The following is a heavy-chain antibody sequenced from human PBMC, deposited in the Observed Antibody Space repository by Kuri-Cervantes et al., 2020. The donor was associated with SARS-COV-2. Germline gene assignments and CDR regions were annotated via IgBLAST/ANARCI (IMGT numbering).Heavy chain of an antibody. J-gene: IGHJ4*02. Sequence: SETLSLTCAVSGYSISSDYYWGWIRQPPGKGLEWIGSMHHSGRTYYNPSLKSRVAISVDTSKSQVFLKLNAVTAADTAVYYCARPLEGGDYFDYWGQGTLVTVSS. CDR3: ARPLEGGDYFDY. D-gene: IGHD3-16*01. CDR1: GYSISSDYY. CDR2: MHHSGRT. V-gene: IGHV4-38-2*01.